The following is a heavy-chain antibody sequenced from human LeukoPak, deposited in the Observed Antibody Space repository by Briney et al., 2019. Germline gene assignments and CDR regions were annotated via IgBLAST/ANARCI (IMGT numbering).Heavy chain of an antibody. CDR1: GFTFSSYS. J-gene: IGHJ4*02. Sequence: PGGSLRLSCAASGFTFSSYSMNWVRQAPGKGLEWVSSISSSSSYIYYADSVKGRFAISRDNAKNSLYLQMNSLRAEDTAVYYCARDTGSSTSCSYWGQGTLVTVSS. V-gene: IGHV3-21*01. CDR3: ARDTGSSTSCSY. CDR2: ISSSSSYI. D-gene: IGHD2-2*01.